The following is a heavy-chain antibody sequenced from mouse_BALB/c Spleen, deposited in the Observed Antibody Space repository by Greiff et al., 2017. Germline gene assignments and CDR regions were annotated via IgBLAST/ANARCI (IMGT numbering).Heavy chain of an antibody. J-gene: IGHJ2*01. D-gene: IGHD2-14*01. Sequence: EVQLQQSGPELVKPGASVKMSCKASGYTFSDYYMDWVKQSHGESFEWIGRVNPYNGGTSYNQKFKGKATLTVDKSSSTAYMELNSLTSEDSAVYYCARTNRYDERFDYWGQGTTLTVSS. CDR3: ARTNRYDERFDY. CDR2: VNPYNGGT. CDR1: GYTFSDYY. V-gene: IGHV1-19*01.